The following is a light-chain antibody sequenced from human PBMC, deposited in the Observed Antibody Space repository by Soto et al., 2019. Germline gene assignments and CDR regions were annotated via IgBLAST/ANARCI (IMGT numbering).Light chain of an antibody. CDR3: QHYDTFWS. Sequence: DSSMTKSPSSLSASKRDRVMITCRASQSISSYLNWYQQKPGKAPKLLIYAASSLQSGVPARFSGSGSGAEFTLTITGLQPEDIATYSCQHYDTFWSFGQGTKV. CDR1: QSISSY. CDR2: AAS. V-gene: IGKV1-39*01. J-gene: IGKJ1*01.